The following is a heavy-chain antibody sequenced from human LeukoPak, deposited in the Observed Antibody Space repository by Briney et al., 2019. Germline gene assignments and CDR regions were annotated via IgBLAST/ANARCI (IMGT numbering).Heavy chain of an antibody. Sequence: GGSLRLSCAASGFTFSNYAMSWVRQAPGKGLEWVSAISGSGGSTYYADSVKGRFTISRDNSKNSLHLQMNSLRAEDTAVYYYAKLEVDYYDSSGYPDWGQGTLVTVSS. CDR2: ISGSGGST. J-gene: IGHJ4*02. D-gene: IGHD3-22*01. CDR1: GFTFSNYA. V-gene: IGHV3-23*01. CDR3: AKLEVDYYDSSGYPD.